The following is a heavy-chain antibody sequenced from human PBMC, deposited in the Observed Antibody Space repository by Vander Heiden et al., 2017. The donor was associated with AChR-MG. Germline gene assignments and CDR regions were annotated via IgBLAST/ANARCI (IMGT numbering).Heavy chain of an antibody. V-gene: IGHV3-21*01. CDR2: ISSSSSYI. Sequence: EVQLVESGGGLVKPGGSLRLSCAASGFTFSSYSMNWVRQAPGKGLEWVSSISSSSSYIYYADSVKGRFTISRDNAKNSLYLQMNSLRAEDTAVYYCARGHIHLVVPAAAFDYWGQGTLVTVSS. CDR1: GFTFSSYS. CDR3: ARGHIHLVVPAAAFDY. J-gene: IGHJ4*02. D-gene: IGHD2-2*01.